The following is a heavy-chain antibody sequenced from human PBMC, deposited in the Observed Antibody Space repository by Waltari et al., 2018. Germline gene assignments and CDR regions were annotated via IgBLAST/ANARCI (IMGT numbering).Heavy chain of an antibody. CDR1: GFRFSNYL. D-gene: IGHD3-10*01. Sequence: EERLLESGGGLVQPGDSLRLSCAGSGFRFSNYLMNWVRQAPGKGLVWVARIGNDETSISYADSVKGRLTISRDNAKNTVYLQMKRLRVEDTAVYYCARLAPRTYRSPVPGRHYYYGMDVWGQGTTVTVSS. CDR3: ARLAPRTYRSPVPGRHYYYGMDV. CDR2: IGNDETSI. V-gene: IGHV3-74*01. J-gene: IGHJ6*02.